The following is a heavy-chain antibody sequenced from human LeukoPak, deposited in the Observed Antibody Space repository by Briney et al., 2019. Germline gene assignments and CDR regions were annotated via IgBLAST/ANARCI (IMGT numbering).Heavy chain of an antibody. CDR2: INSDGSST. J-gene: IGHJ4*02. Sequence: GGSLRLSCAASGFTFSSYWMHWVRQAPGKGLVWVSRINSDGSSTSHADSVKGRFTISRDNAKNTLCLQMNSLRAEDTAVYYCARDPVYGDYLDYWGQGTLVTVSS. V-gene: IGHV3-74*01. CDR3: ARDPVYGDYLDY. D-gene: IGHD4-17*01. CDR1: GFTFSSYW.